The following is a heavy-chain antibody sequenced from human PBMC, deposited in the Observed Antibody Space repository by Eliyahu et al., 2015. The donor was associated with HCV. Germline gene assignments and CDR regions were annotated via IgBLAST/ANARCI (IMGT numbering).Heavy chain of an antibody. J-gene: IGHJ5*02. D-gene: IGHD3-10*01. CDR1: GYTFTGYY. V-gene: IGHV1-2*06. Sequence: QVQLVQSGAEVKKPGASVKVSCKASGYTFTGYYMHWVRQAPGQGLEWMGRINPNSGGTNYAQKFQGRVTMTRDTSISTAYMELSRLRSDDTAVYYCARDLGNFPMVRGVPNWFDPWGQGTLVTVSS. CDR3: ARDLGNFPMVRGVPNWFDP. CDR2: INPNSGGT.